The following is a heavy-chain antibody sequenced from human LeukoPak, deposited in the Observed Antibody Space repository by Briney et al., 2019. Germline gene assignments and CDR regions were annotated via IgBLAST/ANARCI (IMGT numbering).Heavy chain of an antibody. D-gene: IGHD3-10*01. CDR3: AGKTFGSGSYYINDAFDI. V-gene: IGHV1-46*01. Sequence: ASVKVSCKASGYTFTSYYMHWVRQAPGQGLQWMGIIDPSGGSTNYAQKFQGSVTMTRDMSTSTVYMELSSLRSEDTAVYYCAGKTFGSGSYYINDAFDIWGQGTMVTVSS. J-gene: IGHJ3*02. CDR1: GYTFTSYY. CDR2: IDPSGGST.